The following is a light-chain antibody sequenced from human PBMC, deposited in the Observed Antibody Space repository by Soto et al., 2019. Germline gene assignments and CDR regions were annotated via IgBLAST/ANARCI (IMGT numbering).Light chain of an antibody. CDR1: QDIRNY. CDR2: LAT. Sequence: DIKMTQSPSFLSASVGDRVTITCQATQDIRNYLNWFQQRPGKAPRLLIYLATNLETGVPSRFSGGGSGTDFSFTISSLQPEDFATYYCQQYSNLPYTFGQGTKVDIK. J-gene: IGKJ2*01. CDR3: QQYSNLPYT. V-gene: IGKV1-33*01.